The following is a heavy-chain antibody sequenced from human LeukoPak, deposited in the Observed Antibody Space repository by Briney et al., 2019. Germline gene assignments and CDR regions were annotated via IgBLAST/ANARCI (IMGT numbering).Heavy chain of an antibody. D-gene: IGHD3-3*01. V-gene: IGHV1-46*01. Sequence: ASVKVSCKASGYTFTSYYMHWVRQAPGQGLEWMGIINPSGGSTSYAQKFQGRVTMTRDTSTSTVYMELSSLRSEDTAVYYCAREYYDFWSGYYHPGYFDYWGQGTLVTVSS. CDR3: AREYYDFWSGYYHPGYFDY. CDR1: GYTFTSYY. J-gene: IGHJ4*02. CDR2: INPSGGST.